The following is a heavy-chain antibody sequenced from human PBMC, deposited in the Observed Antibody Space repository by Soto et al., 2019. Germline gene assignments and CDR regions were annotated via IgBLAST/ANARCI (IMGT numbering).Heavy chain of an antibody. V-gene: IGHV4-34*01. D-gene: IGHD3-16*02. CDR2: INHSGST. CDR3: GRIVVVPAAFQKNYDFIWASYRSDGRCGFDY. CDR1: GGSFSGYY. Sequence: SETLSLTCAVYGGSFSGYYWSWIRQPPGKGLEWIGEINHSGSTNYNPSLKSRVTISVDTSKNQFSLKLSSVTAADTAVYYCGRIVVVPAAFQKNYDFIWASYRSDGRCGFDYWGQGTLVTVSS. J-gene: IGHJ4*02.